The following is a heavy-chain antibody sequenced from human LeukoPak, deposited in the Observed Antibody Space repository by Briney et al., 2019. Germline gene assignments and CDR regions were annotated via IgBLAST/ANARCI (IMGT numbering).Heavy chain of an antibody. CDR3: ARRGIAAAGETAIDY. D-gene: IGHD6-13*01. V-gene: IGHV1-24*01. Sequence: GASVKVSCKVSGYTLTELSMHWVRQAPGKGLEWMGGFDPEDGETIYAQKFQGRVTMTEDTSTDTAYMELSSLRSEDTAVYYCARRGIAAAGETAIDYWGQGTLVTVSS. CDR2: FDPEDGET. J-gene: IGHJ4*02. CDR1: GYTLTELS.